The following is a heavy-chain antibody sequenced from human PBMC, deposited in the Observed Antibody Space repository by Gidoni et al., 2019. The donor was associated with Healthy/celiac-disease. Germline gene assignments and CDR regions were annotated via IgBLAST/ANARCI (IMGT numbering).Heavy chain of an antibody. CDR1: GGSISSSNW. J-gene: IGHJ6*02. Sequence: QVQLQESGPGLVKPSGTLSLTCAVSGGSISSSNWWSWVRQPPGKGLEWIGEIHHSGSTNYNPSLKSRVTISVDKSKNQFSLKLSSVTAADTAVYYCARDRRDFWSGYYTSQGYYGMDVWGQGTTVTVSS. D-gene: IGHD3-3*01. CDR2: IHHSGST. CDR3: ARDRRDFWSGYYTSQGYYGMDV. V-gene: IGHV4-4*02.